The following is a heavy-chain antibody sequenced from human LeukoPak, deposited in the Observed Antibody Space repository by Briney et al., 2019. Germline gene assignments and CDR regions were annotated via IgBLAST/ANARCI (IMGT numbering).Heavy chain of an antibody. Sequence: GGSLRLSCAASGFTLSTYAMSWVRQTPGKGLEWVAATSSSDAGTYHADSVRGRFTISRDNSKNTLYLQMNSLRAEDAAVYYCAKDMYTGSYYGSSDWGQGTLVTVSS. V-gene: IGHV3-23*01. CDR3: AKDMYTGSYYGSSD. D-gene: IGHD1-26*01. CDR2: TSSSDAGT. CDR1: GFTLSTYA. J-gene: IGHJ4*02.